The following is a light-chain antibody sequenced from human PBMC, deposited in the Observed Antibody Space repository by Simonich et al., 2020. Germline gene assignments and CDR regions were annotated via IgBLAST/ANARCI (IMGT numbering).Light chain of an antibody. CDR2: STS. Sequence: QTVVTQEPSRTVSPGGRVTLTCAPRTGAVTSGYYPNWVQQKPGQAPRALIYSTSNKPSWTPARFSGSLLGGKAALTLSGVQPEDEAEYYCLLYYGGAWVFGGGTKLTVL. J-gene: IGLJ3*02. V-gene: IGLV7-43*01. CDR3: LLYYGGAWV. CDR1: TGAVTSGYY.